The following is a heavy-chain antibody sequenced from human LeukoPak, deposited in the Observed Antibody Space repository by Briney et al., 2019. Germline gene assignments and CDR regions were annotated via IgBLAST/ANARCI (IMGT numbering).Heavy chain of an antibody. CDR3: AKTKSFWAPFDY. CDR1: GFTFSNYA. V-gene: IGHV3-23*01. Sequence: GGPLRLSCAASGFTFSNYAMSWVRQAPGKGLEWVSAIDGSGGSTFYANSVRGRFTISRDNSMNTLYLQMNSLRAEDTAVYYCAKTKSFWAPFDYWGQGTLVTVSS. CDR2: IDGSGGST. D-gene: IGHD1-26*01. J-gene: IGHJ4*02.